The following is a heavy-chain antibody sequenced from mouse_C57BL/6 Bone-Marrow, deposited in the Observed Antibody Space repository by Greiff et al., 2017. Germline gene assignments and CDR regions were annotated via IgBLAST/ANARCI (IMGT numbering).Heavy chain of an antibody. CDR3: ARRGTVVAFYAMDY. J-gene: IGHJ4*01. CDR1: GFTFSDYG. Sequence: EVQRVESGGGLVKPGGSLKLSCAASGFTFSDYGMHWVRQAPEKGLEWVAYISSGSSTIYYADTVKGRFTISRDNAKNTLFLQMTSLRSEDTAMXYCARRGTVVAFYAMDYWGQGTSVTVSS. V-gene: IGHV5-17*01. CDR2: ISSGSSTI. D-gene: IGHD1-1*01.